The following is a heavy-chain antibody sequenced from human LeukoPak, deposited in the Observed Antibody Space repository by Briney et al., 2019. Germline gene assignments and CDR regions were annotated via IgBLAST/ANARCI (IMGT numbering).Heavy chain of an antibody. Sequence: SVKVSCKASGGTFSINAITWVRQAPGQGLEWMGGIIPMSETPKYTQKFQGRVTIATDESTNTAYMELSSLRSEDTAVYYCARGATTTDAFDIWGQGTMVTVSS. V-gene: IGHV1-69*05. CDR2: IIPMSETP. D-gene: IGHD1-26*01. CDR3: ARGATTTDAFDI. CDR1: GGTFSINA. J-gene: IGHJ3*02.